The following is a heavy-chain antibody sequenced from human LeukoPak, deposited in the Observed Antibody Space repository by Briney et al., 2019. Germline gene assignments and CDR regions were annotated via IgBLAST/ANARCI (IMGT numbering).Heavy chain of an antibody. CDR1: GYTFTGYY. CDR2: NNPNSGGT. D-gene: IGHD5-18*01. V-gene: IGHV1-2*02. Sequence: GASVKVSCKASGYTFTGYYMHWVRQAPGQGLEWMGWNNPNSGGTNYAQKFQGRVTMTRDTSISTAYMELSRLRSDDTAVYYCARDTVDTAMVGHYYYYYMDVWGKGTTVTVSS. J-gene: IGHJ6*03. CDR3: ARDTVDTAMVGHYYYYYMDV.